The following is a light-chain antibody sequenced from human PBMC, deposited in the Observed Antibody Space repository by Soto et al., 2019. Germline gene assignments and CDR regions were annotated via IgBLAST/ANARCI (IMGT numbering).Light chain of an antibody. Sequence: PGERVTLSCRASQSVSSSYLTWYQQKPGQAPRLLIYGASTRATGIPARFSGSGSGTDFTLTISSLQPEDFAVYYCQQDYNPYTCGQGTKLEIK. CDR1: QSVSSSY. CDR3: QQDYNPYT. V-gene: IGKV3D-7*01. J-gene: IGKJ2*01. CDR2: GAS.